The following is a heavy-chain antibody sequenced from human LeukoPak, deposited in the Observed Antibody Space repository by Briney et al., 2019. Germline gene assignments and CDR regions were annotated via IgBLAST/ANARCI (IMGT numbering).Heavy chain of an antibody. CDR2: ISSSGTTI. CDR1: GFTFRTSG. D-gene: IGHD3-10*02. Sequence: GGSLRLSCAASGFTFRTSGMNWVRQAPGKGLEWVSYISSSGTTISYAQSVKGRFTITRDNAQNSLTLQMNSLRAEDTAVYYCAELGITMIGGVWGKGTTVTISS. J-gene: IGHJ6*04. V-gene: IGHV3-48*01. CDR3: AELGITMIGGV.